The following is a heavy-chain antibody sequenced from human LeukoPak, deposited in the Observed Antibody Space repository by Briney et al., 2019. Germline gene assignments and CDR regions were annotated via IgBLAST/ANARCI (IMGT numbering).Heavy chain of an antibody. V-gene: IGHV3-74*01. CDR1: GFTFSSYW. CDR2: INSDGSST. D-gene: IGHD3-10*01. J-gene: IGHJ6*03. Sequence: GGSLRLSCAASGFTFSSYWMHWVRQAPGKGLVWVSRINSDGSSTSYADTVKGRFTISRDNAKNTLYLQMNSLRAEDTAVYYCAREVVTMVRGDYMDVWGKGTTVTVSS. CDR3: AREVVTMVRGDYMDV.